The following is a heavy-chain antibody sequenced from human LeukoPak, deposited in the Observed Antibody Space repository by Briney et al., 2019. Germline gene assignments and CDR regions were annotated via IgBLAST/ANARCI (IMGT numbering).Heavy chain of an antibody. V-gene: IGHV4-59*10. D-gene: IGHD3-16*01. CDR1: GGSFSGYY. CDR3: ARVWSGWFDP. Sequence: SETLSLTCAVYGGSFSGYYWSWIRQPAGKGLEWIGRIYTSGSTNYNPSLKSRVTMSVDTSKNQFSLKLSSVTAADTAVYYCARVWSGWFDPWGQGTLVTVSS. J-gene: IGHJ5*02. CDR2: IYTSGST.